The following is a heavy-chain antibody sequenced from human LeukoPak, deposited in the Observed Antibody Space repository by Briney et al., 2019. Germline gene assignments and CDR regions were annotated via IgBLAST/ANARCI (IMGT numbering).Heavy chain of an antibody. CDR2: IYYSGST. D-gene: IGHD2-15*01. CDR1: GGSISSYY. J-gene: IGHJ6*04. Sequence: SETLSLTCTVSGGSISSYYWSWIRQPPGKGLEWIGYIYYSGSTNYNPSLKSRVTISVDTSKNQFSLKLSSVTAADTAVYYCASSIGYCGGGSCLDVWGKGTTVTISS. V-gene: IGHV4-59*12. CDR3: ASSIGYCGGGSCLDV.